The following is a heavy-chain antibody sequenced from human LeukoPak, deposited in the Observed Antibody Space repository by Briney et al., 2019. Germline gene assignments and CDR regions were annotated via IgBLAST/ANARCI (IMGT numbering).Heavy chain of an antibody. CDR3: ARYCGGDCYGTDV. Sequence: GGSLRLSCTASGFTFSSYWMSWVRQAPGKGLEWVANIKQDGSEKDYVDSVKGRFTISRDNAKNSLYLQMNSLRAEDTAVYYCARYCGGDCYGTDVWGQGTTVTVSS. CDR2: IKQDGSEK. V-gene: IGHV3-7*04. D-gene: IGHD2-21*01. J-gene: IGHJ6*02. CDR1: GFTFSSYW.